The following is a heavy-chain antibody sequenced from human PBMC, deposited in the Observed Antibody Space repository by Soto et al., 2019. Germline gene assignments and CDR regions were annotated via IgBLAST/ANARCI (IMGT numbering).Heavy chain of an antibody. CDR2: ISAYNGNT. J-gene: IGHJ5*02. Sequence: ASVKVSCKASGYTFTSYGISCVRQAPEQGLEWMGWISAYNGNTNYAQKLQGRVTMTTDTSTSTAYMELRSLRSDDTAVYYCARDLRVAYCSSTSCYMEKWFDPWGQGTLVTVSS. CDR1: GYTFTSYG. V-gene: IGHV1-18*01. D-gene: IGHD2-2*02. CDR3: ARDLRVAYCSSTSCYMEKWFDP.